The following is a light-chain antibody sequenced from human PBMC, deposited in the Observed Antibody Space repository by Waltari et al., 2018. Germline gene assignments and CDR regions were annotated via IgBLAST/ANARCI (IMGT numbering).Light chain of an antibody. CDR2: KVS. CDR3: MQCSHWPRT. CDR1: QSLLHTDGNTY. V-gene: IGKV2-30*02. J-gene: IGKJ1*01. Sequence: VITQPPPSLPVTLGQRASISCRTSQSLLHTDGNTYLNWFQQRPGQSPRRLIYKVSKRESGVPDRFSGSGSGTDFTLKISRVEAEDVGVYYCMQCSHWPRTFGQGTKVQIK.